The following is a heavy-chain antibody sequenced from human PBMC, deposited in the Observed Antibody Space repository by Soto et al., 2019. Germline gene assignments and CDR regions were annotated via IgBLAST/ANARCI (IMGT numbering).Heavy chain of an antibody. CDR3: ARERGGDSYGES. Sequence: QVQLVQSGAEVKKPGASVNVSCEASGHIFTDYGISWVRQAPGQGLEWMGWVNIHSGDTNHAQNLQGRVTRTTDRATGTAYLKLRSLRLDDTVVYFCARERGGDSYGESWGQGNLVTVSS. D-gene: IGHD5-18*01. CDR1: GHIFTDYG. V-gene: IGHV1-18*01. J-gene: IGHJ5*02. CDR2: VNIHSGDT.